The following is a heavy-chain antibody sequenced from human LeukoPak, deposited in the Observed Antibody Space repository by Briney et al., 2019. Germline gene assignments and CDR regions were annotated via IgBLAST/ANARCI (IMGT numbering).Heavy chain of an antibody. CDR2: IYTGTT. J-gene: IGHJ4*02. D-gene: IGHD2-8*02. V-gene: IGHV4-4*07. CDR1: GGSISTFF. CDR3: ARGTEMTSFTGHYSFDY. Sequence: KPSETLSLTCTVSGGSISTFFWTWIRQSAGKGLEWIGRIYTGTTYYNPSLESRATISVDTSNNRFSLKLTSLTAADTAVYYCARGTEMTSFTGHYSFDYWGRGSLVTVSS.